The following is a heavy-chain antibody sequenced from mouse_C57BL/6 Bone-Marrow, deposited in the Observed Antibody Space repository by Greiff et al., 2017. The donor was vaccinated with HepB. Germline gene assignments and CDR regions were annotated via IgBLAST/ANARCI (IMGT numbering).Heavy chain of an antibody. Sequence: VQLQQPGAELVMPGASVKLSCKASGYTFTSYWMHWVKQRPGQGLEWIGEIDPSDSYTNYNQKFKGKSTLTLDKSSSTAYMQLSSLTSEDSAVYYCARSLLRYAMDYWGQGTSVTVSS. V-gene: IGHV1-69*01. CDR1: GYTFTSYW. J-gene: IGHJ4*01. CDR3: ARSLLRYAMDY. D-gene: IGHD1-1*01. CDR2: IDPSDSYT.